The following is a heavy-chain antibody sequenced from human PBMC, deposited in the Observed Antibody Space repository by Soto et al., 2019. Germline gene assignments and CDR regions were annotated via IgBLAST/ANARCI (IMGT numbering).Heavy chain of an antibody. J-gene: IGHJ4*02. Sequence: GGSLRLSFPTSGFPFSDYYMSWIRQAPGKGLEWLSHISPKSTYRNYAYSVKGRFTISRDNTKSSLFLQMNSLVVEDTAVYYCVRGGRGGLLEXWGQGVLVTVSX. CDR3: VRGGRGGLLEX. CDR1: GFPFSDYY. D-gene: IGHD2-15*01. V-gene: IGHV3-11*06. CDR2: ISPKSTYR.